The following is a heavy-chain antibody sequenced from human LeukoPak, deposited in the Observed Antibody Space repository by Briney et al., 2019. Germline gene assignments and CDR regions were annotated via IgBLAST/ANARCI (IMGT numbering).Heavy chain of an antibody. CDR1: GDTFTSYD. D-gene: IGHD6-19*01. CDR2: MNPNSGNT. V-gene: IGHV1-8*01. Sequence: ASVKVSCKASGDTFTSYDINWVRQATGQGLEWMGWMNPNSGNTGYAQKFQGRVTMTRNTSISTAYMELSSLRSEDTAVYYCASNVAVAGAFDIWGQGTMVTVSS. CDR3: ASNVAVAGAFDI. J-gene: IGHJ3*02.